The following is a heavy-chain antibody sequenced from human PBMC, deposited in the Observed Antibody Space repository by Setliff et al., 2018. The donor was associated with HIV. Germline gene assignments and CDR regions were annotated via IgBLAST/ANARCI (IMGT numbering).Heavy chain of an antibody. CDR1: GGSISSSSYY. D-gene: IGHD6-13*01. J-gene: IGHJ4*02. CDR2: IYYSGST. Sequence: SETLSLTCTVSGGSISSSSYYWGWIRQPPGKGLEWIGNIYYSGSTYYNPSLKSRVTISVDTSKNQFSLELTSLIAADTAVYYCAREECTSWPRVHYWGQGALVTVS. CDR3: AREECTSWPRVHY. V-gene: IGHV4-39*02.